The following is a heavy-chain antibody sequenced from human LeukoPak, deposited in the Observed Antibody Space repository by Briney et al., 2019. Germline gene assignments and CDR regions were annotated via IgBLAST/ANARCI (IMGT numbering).Heavy chain of an antibody. J-gene: IGHJ6*02. V-gene: IGHV1-69*04. D-gene: IGHD2-15*01. CDR1: GGTFSSYA. CDR2: IITIFGIA. Sequence: ASVKVSCKASGGTFSSYAISWVRQAPGQGLEWVGRIITIFGIANYAQKFQGRVTITADKSTSTAYMELSSLRSEDTAVYYCARETPCSGGSCYSSYYYGMDVWGQGTTVTVSS. CDR3: ARETPCSGGSCYSSYYYGMDV.